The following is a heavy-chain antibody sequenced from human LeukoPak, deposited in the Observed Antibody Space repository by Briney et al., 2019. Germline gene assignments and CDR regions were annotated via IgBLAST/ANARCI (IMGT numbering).Heavy chain of an antibody. CDR1: GFTFSSYG. Sequence: GGSLRLSCAASGFTFSSYGMHWVRQAPGKGLEWVAVISYDGSNKYYADSVKGRFTISRDNAENTLYLQMNSLRVEDTAVYYCVRSAFHAGSGNYYDYWGQGTLVTVSS. J-gene: IGHJ4*02. CDR3: VRSAFHAGSGNYYDY. D-gene: IGHD3-22*01. CDR2: ISYDGSNK. V-gene: IGHV3-30*03.